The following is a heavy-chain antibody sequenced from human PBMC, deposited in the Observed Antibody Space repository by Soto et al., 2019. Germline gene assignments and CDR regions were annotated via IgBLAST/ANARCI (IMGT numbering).Heavy chain of an antibody. D-gene: IGHD5-12*01. CDR3: ARKKATPVAFDI. J-gene: IGHJ3*02. CDR2: IIPIFGTA. V-gene: IGHV1-69*13. Sequence: SVKVSCKASGGTFSSYAISWVRQAPGQGLEWMGGIIPIFGTANYAQKFQGRVTITADESTSTAYMELSSLRSEDTAVYYCARKKATPVAFDIWGQGTMVTVSS. CDR1: GGTFSSYA.